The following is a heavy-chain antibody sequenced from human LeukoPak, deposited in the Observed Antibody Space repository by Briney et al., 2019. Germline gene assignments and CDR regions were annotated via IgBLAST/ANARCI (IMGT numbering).Heavy chain of an antibody. CDR1: GFTFSYYE. D-gene: IGHD6-19*01. Sequence: PGGSLRLSCAVSGFTFSYYEMNWVRQAPGKGLEWVSYISSSGSTIYYADSVKGRFTISRDNAKNSLYLQMSSLRAEDTAVYYCAKAPYSSGWFGFNWFDPWGQGTLVTVSS. CDR2: ISSSGSTI. CDR3: AKAPYSSGWFGFNWFDP. V-gene: IGHV3-48*03. J-gene: IGHJ5*02.